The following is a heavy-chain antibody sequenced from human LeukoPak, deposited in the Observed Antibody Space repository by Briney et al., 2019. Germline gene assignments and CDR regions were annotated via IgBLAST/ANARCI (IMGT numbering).Heavy chain of an antibody. V-gene: IGHV1-8*01. Sequence: GAAVRVSCKVSGYTFTSSNINWVRQAPGQGLEWMGRMNPSSGNTAYAQRFQGRVTMTRDTSTNTAFLQLTSLRSEDTAVYYCARGLDVERSSAWSWGPKKFYYDVMDVWGQGTTVTVSS. J-gene: IGHJ6*02. D-gene: IGHD3-22*01. CDR2: MNPSSGNT. CDR1: GYTFTSSN. CDR3: ARGLDVERSSAWSWGPKKFYYDVMDV.